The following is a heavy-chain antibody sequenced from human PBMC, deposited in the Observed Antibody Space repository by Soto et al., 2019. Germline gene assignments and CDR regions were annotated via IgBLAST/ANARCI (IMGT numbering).Heavy chain of an antibody. D-gene: IGHD1-26*01. Sequence: GGSLRLSCAASGFIFSNYAMTWVRQAPGKGLEWVSTISDRGGSTYYADSVKGRFTISRNNSNNTLYLLMNFLRAEDTAVYYCAKLQGGSYSCAHARGQGPLVTVSS. CDR2: ISDRGGST. CDR3: AKLQGGSYSCAHA. CDR1: GFIFSNYA. V-gene: IGHV3-23*01. J-gene: IGHJ4*02.